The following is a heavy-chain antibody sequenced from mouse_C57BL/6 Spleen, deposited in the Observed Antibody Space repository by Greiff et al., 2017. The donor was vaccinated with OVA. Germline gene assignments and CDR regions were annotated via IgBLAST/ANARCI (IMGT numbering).Heavy chain of an antibody. CDR2: IDPNSGGT. Sequence: VQLQQPGAELVKPGASVKLSCKASGYTFTSYWMHWVKQRPGRGLEWIGRIDPNSGGTKYNEKFKSKATLTVDKPSSTAYMQLSSLTSEDSAVYYCARSPFYGYDGDYYAMDYWGQGTSVTVSS. CDR3: ARSPFYGYDGDYYAMDY. J-gene: IGHJ4*01. V-gene: IGHV1-72*01. D-gene: IGHD2-9*01. CDR1: GYTFTSYW.